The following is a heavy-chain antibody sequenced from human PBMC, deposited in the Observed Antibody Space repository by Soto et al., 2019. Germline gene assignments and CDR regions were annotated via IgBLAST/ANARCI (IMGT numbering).Heavy chain of an antibody. Sequence: QVQLQESGPGLVEPSGTLSLTCTVSGASVSSGGWWTWLRQPPGKGLEWIGEIYHSGSTNYNPPLNSRVSMSLDNSENQSSLRLNYVTAADTALYYCTTKPGGLNVGFKPWGQGTLVTVSS. CDR1: GASVSSGGW. J-gene: IGHJ4*02. CDR3: TTKPGGLNVGFKP. D-gene: IGHD3-16*01. CDR2: IYHSGST. V-gene: IGHV4-4*02.